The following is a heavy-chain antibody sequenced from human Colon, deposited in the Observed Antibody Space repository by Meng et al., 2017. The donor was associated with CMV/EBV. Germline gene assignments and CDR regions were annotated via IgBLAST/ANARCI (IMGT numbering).Heavy chain of an antibody. CDR2: ITWNSETV. D-gene: IGHD1-26*01. CDR1: GFTLDEHA. J-gene: IGHJ6*02. Sequence: SLKISCAVSGFTLDEHAMHWVRQAPGKGLEWVAGITWNSETVFYGDSVRGRFTVSRDNAKNSLYLQMNSLRPEDTALYYCAKDVGANFFYGLDVWAKGPRSPSP. CDR3: AKDVGANFFYGLDV. V-gene: IGHV3-9*01.